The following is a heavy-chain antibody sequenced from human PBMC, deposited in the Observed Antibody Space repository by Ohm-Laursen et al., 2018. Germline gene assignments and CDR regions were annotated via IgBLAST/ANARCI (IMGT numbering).Heavy chain of an antibody. CDR1: GFTFSSYG. CDR2: IWYDGSNK. CDR3: AKGRSGGTGHGNWFES. D-gene: IGHD3-10*01. J-gene: IGHJ5*01. Sequence: SLRLSCTASGFTFSSYGMHWVRQAPGKGLEWVAVIWYDGSNKYYADSVKGRFTISRDNSKNTLYLQMNSLRVEDTAVYYCAKGRSGGTGHGNWFESWGQGALVIVSS. V-gene: IGHV3-33*06.